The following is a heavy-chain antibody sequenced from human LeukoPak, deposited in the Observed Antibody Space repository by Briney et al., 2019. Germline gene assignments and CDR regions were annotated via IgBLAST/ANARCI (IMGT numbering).Heavy chain of an antibody. Sequence: SETLSLTCRVSGASISRYYWSWIRQPPGKGVEWIGYFHHSGNTNYSPSLSSRITISVDTSKNQFSLRLNSVTAADTAIYYCARRAAALDSWGQGTLVTVSS. CDR2: FHHSGNT. V-gene: IGHV4-59*12. D-gene: IGHD6-13*01. J-gene: IGHJ4*02. CDR3: ARRAAALDS. CDR1: GASISRYY.